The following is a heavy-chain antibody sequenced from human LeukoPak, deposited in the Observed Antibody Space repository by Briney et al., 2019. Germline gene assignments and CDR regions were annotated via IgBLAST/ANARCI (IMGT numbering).Heavy chain of an antibody. J-gene: IGHJ5*02. CDR1: GYTFTSYG. D-gene: IGHD2-8*01. Sequence: GASVKVSCKASGYTFTSYGISWMRQAPGQGLEWMGWISAYNGNTNYAQKLQGRVTMTTDTSTSTAYMELRSLRSDDTAVYYCARIRKVLMVYARGNWFDPWGQGTLVTVSS. V-gene: IGHV1-18*01. CDR2: ISAYNGNT. CDR3: ARIRKVLMVYARGNWFDP.